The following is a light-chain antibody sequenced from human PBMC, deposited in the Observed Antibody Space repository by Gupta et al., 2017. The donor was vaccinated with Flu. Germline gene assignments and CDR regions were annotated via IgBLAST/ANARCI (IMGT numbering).Light chain of an antibody. CDR2: GAS. J-gene: IGKJ1*01. V-gene: IGKV3-20*01. CDR3: QQDGNTPLT. Sequence: GMMYRAPMQRASSSGMLSRSISSSYLAWYQQKPGQPPRLLIYGASSRASGIPDRFSGSGSGTDFTLTISSMEADDVAVYSCQQDGNTPLTCGQGTKVDIK. CDR1: RSISSSY.